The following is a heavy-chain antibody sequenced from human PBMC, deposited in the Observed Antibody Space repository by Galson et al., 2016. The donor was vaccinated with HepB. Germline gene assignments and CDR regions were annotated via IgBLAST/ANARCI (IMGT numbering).Heavy chain of an antibody. CDR2: IYESGTT. CDR3: ARVPRGTIRYFPY. D-gene: IGHD1-1*01. J-gene: IGHJ4*02. Sequence: SETLSLTCTVSGASLSGYYWSWIRQAQGKGLEWLGYIYESGTTNYNPSLKSRATISGDTSKNQFSLTLTSVTAADTAVYFCARVPRGTIRYFPYWGQGILVTVSS. V-gene: IGHV4-59*13. CDR1: GASLSGYY.